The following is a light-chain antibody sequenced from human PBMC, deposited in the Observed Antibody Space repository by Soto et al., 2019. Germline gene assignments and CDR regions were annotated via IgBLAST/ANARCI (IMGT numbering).Light chain of an antibody. J-gene: IGKJ1*01. V-gene: IGKV1-5*03. Sequence: DIQMTQSPSTLSASVGDRVTITCRASQSISSWLAWYQQKPGKAPKLLIYKASSLESGVPSRFSGSGSGTEFTLTISSLQPDDFATYYCQQYKSYSSTWTFGQGTKVEIK. CDR1: QSISSW. CDR3: QQYKSYSSTWT. CDR2: KAS.